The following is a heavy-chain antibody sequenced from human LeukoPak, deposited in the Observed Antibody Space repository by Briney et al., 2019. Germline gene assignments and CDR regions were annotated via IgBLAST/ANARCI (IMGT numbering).Heavy chain of an antibody. Sequence: ASVKVSCKASGGTFSSYAISWVRQAPGQGLEWMGRIIPILGIANYAQKLQGRVTITADKSTSTAYMELSSLRSEDTAVYYCARDQLEGYCSSTSCYTIDYWGQGTLVTVSS. J-gene: IGHJ4*02. CDR3: ARDQLEGYCSSTSCYTIDY. CDR1: GGTFSSYA. D-gene: IGHD2-2*02. V-gene: IGHV1-69*04. CDR2: IIPILGIA.